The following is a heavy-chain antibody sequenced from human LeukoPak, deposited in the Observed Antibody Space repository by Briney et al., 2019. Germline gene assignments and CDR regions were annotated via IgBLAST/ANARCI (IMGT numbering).Heavy chain of an antibody. CDR1: GGSISSGDYY. CDR3: ARDRPLDYGDYGMDV. V-gene: IGHV4-30-4*01. Sequence: SQTLSLTCTVSGGSISSGDYYWSWIRQPPGKGLEWIEYIYYSGSTYYNPSLKSRVTISVDTSKNQFSLKLSSVTAADTAVYYCARDRPLDYGDYGMDVWGQGTTVTVSS. CDR2: IYYSGST. J-gene: IGHJ6*02. D-gene: IGHD4-17*01.